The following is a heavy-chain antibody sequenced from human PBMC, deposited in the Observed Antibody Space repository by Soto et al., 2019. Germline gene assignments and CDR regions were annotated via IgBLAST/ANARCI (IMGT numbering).Heavy chain of an antibody. V-gene: IGHV4-59*01. D-gene: IGHD3-9*01. CDR3: AASYYAIFTGHFAFDI. Sequence: QVQLQESGPRLVKPSETLSLTCTVSGGSISHFYWSWIRQSPGKGLEWLGYIYDSGSTSYNPSLKSSVTMSMDTSKSPLSLNLSSVSAADTAVYFCAASYYAIFTGHFAFDIWGHGKMLTVSS. CDR1: GGSISHFY. CDR2: IYDSGST. J-gene: IGHJ3*02.